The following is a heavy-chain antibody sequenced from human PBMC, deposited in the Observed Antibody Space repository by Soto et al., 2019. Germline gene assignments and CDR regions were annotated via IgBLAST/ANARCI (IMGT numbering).Heavy chain of an antibody. Sequence: GGSLRLSCAASGFTFDDFRMHWVRQPPGKGLEWVSGISWNGGSIAYADSVKGRFTISRDNAKNSLYLQMSSLRTEDTALYYCARSSTTVNPCNYWGQGTLVTV. D-gene: IGHD4-4*01. CDR2: ISWNGGSI. J-gene: IGHJ4*02. CDR1: GFTFDDFR. CDR3: ARSSTTVNPCNY. V-gene: IGHV3-9*01.